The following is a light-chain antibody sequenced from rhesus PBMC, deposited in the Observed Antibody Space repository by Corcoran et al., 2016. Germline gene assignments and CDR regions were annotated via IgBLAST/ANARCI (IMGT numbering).Light chain of an antibody. Sequence: EIVMTQSPATLSLSPGERATLSCRASQSVSSYVAWYQQKPEQAPRLSIDGASSRATGIPDRCRGSGCGTDCTLIISSLEPEDVGVYYCQQYNNGLTFGGGTKVELK. CDR1: QSVSSY. V-gene: IGKV3S9*01. CDR2: GAS. CDR3: QQYNNGLT. J-gene: IGKJ4*01.